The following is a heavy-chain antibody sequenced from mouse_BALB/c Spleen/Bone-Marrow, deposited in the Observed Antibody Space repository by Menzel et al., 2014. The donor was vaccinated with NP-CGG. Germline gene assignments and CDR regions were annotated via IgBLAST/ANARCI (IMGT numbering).Heavy chain of an antibody. CDR2: IYPGSGST. J-gene: IGHJ1*01. D-gene: IGHD1-1*01. CDR3: TRSGYYGSSYGYFDV. Sequence: LQQSGSELVRPGASVKLSCKASGYTFTSYWMHWVKQRPGQGLKWIGNIYPGSGSTNYDEKFKSKATLTVDTSSSTAYMQLSSLTSEDSAVYYCTRSGYYGSSYGYFDVWGAGTTVTVSS. V-gene: IGHV1S22*01. CDR1: GYTFTSYW.